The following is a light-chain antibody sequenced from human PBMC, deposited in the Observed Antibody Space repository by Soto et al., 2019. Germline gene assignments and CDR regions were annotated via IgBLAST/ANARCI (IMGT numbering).Light chain of an antibody. V-gene: IGKV1-33*01. CDR3: QQYDNLPFS. CDR1: QDISNY. CDR2: DAS. J-gene: IGKJ4*01. Sequence: DIQMSQSPSSLSASVGDRVTITCQASQDISNYLNWYQHKPGKPPKLLIYDASNLETGVPSRFSGSKSGTAFTFTITSLQPEDIATYYCQQYDNLPFSFGGGTKLEIK.